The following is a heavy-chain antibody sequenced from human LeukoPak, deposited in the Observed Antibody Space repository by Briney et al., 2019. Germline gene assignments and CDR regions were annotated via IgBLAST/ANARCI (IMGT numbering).Heavy chain of an antibody. J-gene: IGHJ4*02. Sequence: SQTLSLTCAISGESVSSNSAAWNWIRQSPSRGLEWLGRTYYRSKWYNDYAVSVKSRITINPDTSKNHFSLQLNSVTPEDTAVYYCARDSKPYSSSWLYYFDYWGQGTLVTVSS. CDR3: ARDSKPYSSSWLYYFDY. V-gene: IGHV6-1*01. CDR2: TYYRSKWYN. D-gene: IGHD6-13*01. CDR1: GESVSSNSAA.